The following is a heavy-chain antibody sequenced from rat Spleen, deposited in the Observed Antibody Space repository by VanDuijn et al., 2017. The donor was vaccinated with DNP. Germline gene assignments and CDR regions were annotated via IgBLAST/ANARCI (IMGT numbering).Heavy chain of an antibody. CDR1: GFTFSDYY. D-gene: IGHD1-3*01. CDR3: ASLWTLAY. Sequence: EVQLVESDGGLVQPGRSLKLSCAASGFTFSDYYMAWIRQAPGKGLEWVASISNTGDNTYYSDSVKGRFTISRDNAKSTLYLQMDSQRSEDTATYYCASLWTLAYWGQGTLVTVSS. CDR2: ISNTGDNT. J-gene: IGHJ3*01. V-gene: IGHV5-25*01.